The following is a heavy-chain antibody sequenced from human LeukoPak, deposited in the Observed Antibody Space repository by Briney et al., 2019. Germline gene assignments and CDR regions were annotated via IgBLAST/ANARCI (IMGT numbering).Heavy chain of an antibody. CDR2: ISSSSSTI. V-gene: IGHV3-48*01. CDR1: GFTFSSYS. Sequence: GXSLRLSCAASGFTFSSYSMNWVRQAPGKGLEWVSYISSSSSTIYSADSVKGRFTISRDNAKNSLYLQMNSLRAEDTAVYYCARDSPAAIDYWGQGTLVTVSS. D-gene: IGHD2-2*02. CDR3: ARDSPAAIDY. J-gene: IGHJ4*02.